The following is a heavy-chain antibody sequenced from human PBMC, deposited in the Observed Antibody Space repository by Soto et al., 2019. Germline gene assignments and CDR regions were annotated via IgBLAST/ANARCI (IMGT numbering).Heavy chain of an antibody. Sequence: SETLSLTCAVSGGTISSSNWWSWVRQPPGKGLEWIGEIYHSGSTNYNPSLKSRVTISVDKSKNQFSLKLSSVTAADTAVYYCARAGGYSYGTLDYWGQGTLVTVS. V-gene: IGHV4-4*02. D-gene: IGHD5-18*01. CDR3: ARAGGYSYGTLDY. CDR1: GGTISSSNW. J-gene: IGHJ4*02. CDR2: IYHSGST.